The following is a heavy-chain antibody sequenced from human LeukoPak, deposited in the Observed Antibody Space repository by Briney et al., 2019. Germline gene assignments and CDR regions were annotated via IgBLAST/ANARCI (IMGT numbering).Heavy chain of an antibody. CDR2: IKPDGSEK. CDR1: GGSFSAYY. V-gene: IGHV3-7*01. J-gene: IGHJ3*02. D-gene: IGHD1-26*01. CDR3: ARGDFESGTYNDAFDI. Sequence: ETLSLTCAVYGGSFSAYYWSRIRQPPGKGLEWVANIKPDGSEKFSVDSVKGRFTISRDNAKNSLYLQMNSLRVDDTAVYYCARGDFESGTYNDAFDIWGQGTMVTVS.